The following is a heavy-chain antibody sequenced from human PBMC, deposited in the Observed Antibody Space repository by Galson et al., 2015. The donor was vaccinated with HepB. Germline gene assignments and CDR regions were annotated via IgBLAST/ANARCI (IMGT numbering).Heavy chain of an antibody. CDR3: ATPVYCSGGSCYSGPLGD. V-gene: IGHV1-24*01. D-gene: IGHD2-15*01. CDR1: GYTLTELS. J-gene: IGHJ4*02. Sequence: SVKVSCKVSGYTLTELSMHWVRQAPGKGLEWMGGFDPEDGETIYAQKFQGRVTMTEDTSTDTAYMELSSLRSEDTAVYYCATPVYCSGGSCYSGPLGDWGQGTLVTVSS. CDR2: FDPEDGET.